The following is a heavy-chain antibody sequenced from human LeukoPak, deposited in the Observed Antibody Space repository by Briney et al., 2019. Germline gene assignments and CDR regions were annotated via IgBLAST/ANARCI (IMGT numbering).Heavy chain of an antibody. D-gene: IGHD3-22*01. CDR1: GFTFSSYA. CDR3: AIFYDSSGYYFEYFQH. V-gene: IGHV3-23*01. J-gene: IGHJ1*01. CDR2: ISGSGGST. Sequence: GSLRLSCAASGFTFSSYAMSWVRQAPGKGLEWVSAISGSGGSTYYADSVKGRFTISRDNSKNTLYLQMNSLRAEDTAVYYCAIFYDSSGYYFEYFQHWGQGTLVTVSS.